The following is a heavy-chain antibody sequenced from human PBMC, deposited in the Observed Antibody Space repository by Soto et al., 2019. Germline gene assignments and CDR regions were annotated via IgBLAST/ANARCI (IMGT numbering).Heavy chain of an antibody. V-gene: IGHV5-51*01. J-gene: IGHJ4*02. CDR2: IYPSDSDT. CDR3: ARGGVSTRTFGY. D-gene: IGHD3-3*01. Sequence: KNWCKGAEYKFVGYCSAWVSKMPGKGLELMGIIYPSDSDTRYRPSFQGQVTISADKSISSAYLQWSSLRASDTAMYYCARGGVSTRTFGYWGQGTPGTVSS. CDR1: EYKFVGYC.